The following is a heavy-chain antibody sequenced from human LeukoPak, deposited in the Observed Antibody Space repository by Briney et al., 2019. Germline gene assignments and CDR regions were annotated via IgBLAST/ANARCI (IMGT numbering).Heavy chain of an antibody. D-gene: IGHD6-13*01. CDR2: IRYDGSNK. CDR1: GFTFSSYG. V-gene: IGHV3-30*02. CDR3: ARRGVGIAAAGNLFDY. J-gene: IGHJ4*02. Sequence: GGSLRLSCAASGFTFSSYGMHWVRQAPGKGLEWVAFIRYDGSNKYYADSVKGRFTISRDNAKNSLYLQMNSLRAEDTAVYYCARRGVGIAAAGNLFDYWGQGTLVTVSS.